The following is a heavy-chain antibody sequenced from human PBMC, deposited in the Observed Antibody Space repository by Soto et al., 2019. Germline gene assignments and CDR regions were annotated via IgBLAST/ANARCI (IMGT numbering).Heavy chain of an antibody. CDR1: GFTFSSYA. Sequence: GGSLRLSCAASGFTFSSYAMSWVRQAPGKGLEWASAISGSGGSTYYADSVKGRFTISRDNSKNTLYLQMNSLRAEDTAVYYCANIWVTGTPFPYFDYWGQGTLVTVSS. J-gene: IGHJ4*02. V-gene: IGHV3-23*01. CDR2: ISGSGGST. D-gene: IGHD1-20*01. CDR3: ANIWVTGTPFPYFDY.